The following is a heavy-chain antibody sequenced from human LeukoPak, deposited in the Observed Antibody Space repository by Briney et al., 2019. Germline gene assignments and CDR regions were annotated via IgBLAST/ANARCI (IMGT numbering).Heavy chain of an antibody. CDR1: GGSISSYY. J-gene: IGHJ6*02. D-gene: IGHD5-18*01. CDR2: IYYSGST. CDR3: ARDGYSYDLATPV. V-gene: IGHV4-59*01. Sequence: SETLSLTCTVSGGSISSYYWSWIGEPPGKGVGGIGYIYYSGSTNYNPSLKSRVTISVDTSKNQFSLKLSSVTAADTAVYYCARDGYSYDLATPVWGQGTTVTASS.